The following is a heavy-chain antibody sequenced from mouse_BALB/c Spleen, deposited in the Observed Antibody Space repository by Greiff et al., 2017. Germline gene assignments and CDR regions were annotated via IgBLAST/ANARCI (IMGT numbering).Heavy chain of an antibody. CDR2: ISSGGST. J-gene: IGHJ3*01. V-gene: IGHV5-6-5*01. CDR1: GFTFSSYA. CDR3: ASAYYRSYFAY. D-gene: IGHD2-14*01. Sequence: EVKLVESGGGLVKPGGSLKLSCAASGFTFSSYAMSWVRQTPEKRLEWVASISSGGSTYYPDSVKGRFTISRDNARNILYLQMSSLRSEDTAMYYCASAYYRSYFAYWGQGTLVTVSA.